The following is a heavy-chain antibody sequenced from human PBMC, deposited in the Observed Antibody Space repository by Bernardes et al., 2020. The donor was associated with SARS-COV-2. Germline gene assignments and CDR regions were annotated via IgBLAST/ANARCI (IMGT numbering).Heavy chain of an antibody. Sequence: ASVKVSCKASGYTFTGYYMHWVRQAPGQGLEWMGWINPNSGGTNYAQKFQGWVTMTRDTSISTAYMELSRLRSDDTAVYYCARLGGGPPAYYYYGMDVWGQGTTVTVSS. J-gene: IGHJ6*02. D-gene: IGHD3-16*01. V-gene: IGHV1-2*04. CDR1: GYTFTGYY. CDR2: INPNSGGT. CDR3: ARLGGGPPAYYYYGMDV.